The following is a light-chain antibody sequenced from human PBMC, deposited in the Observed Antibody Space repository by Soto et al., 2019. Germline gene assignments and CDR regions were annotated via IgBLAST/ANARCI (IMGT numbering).Light chain of an antibody. CDR3: QPYNRRPYT. CDR2: GTS. J-gene: IGKJ2*01. Sequence: EIVMTQSPVALSVSPGESAALSCRASQSVGRNFAWYQQRPGQAPRVLIYGTSTRATGVPARFSGSGSGTDFTLTISSRQTADFVVYYFQPYNRRPYTFGQGTSLEIK. V-gene: IGKV3-15*01. CDR1: QSVGRN.